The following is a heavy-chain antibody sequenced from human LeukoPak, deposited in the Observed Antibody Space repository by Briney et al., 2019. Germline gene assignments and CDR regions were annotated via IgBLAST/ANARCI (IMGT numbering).Heavy chain of an antibody. Sequence: SETLSLTCTVSGGSINSGSYYWRWIRQPAGKGLEWIGRIYTSGSTNYNPSLKSRVTISVDTSKNQFSLKLSSVTAADTAVYYCARDTTDFWSGYSEYYYYYYMDVWGKGTTVTVSS. CDR3: ARDTTDFWSGYSEYYYYYYMDV. CDR2: IYTSGST. CDR1: GGSINSGSYY. J-gene: IGHJ6*03. D-gene: IGHD3-3*01. V-gene: IGHV4-61*02.